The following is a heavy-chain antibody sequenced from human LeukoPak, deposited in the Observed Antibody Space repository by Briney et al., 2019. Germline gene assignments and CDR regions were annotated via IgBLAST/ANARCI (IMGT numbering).Heavy chain of an antibody. CDR1: GFTFSSYW. V-gene: IGHV3-7*01. CDR3: ARDRAGTLGYCSSTSCGGAFDI. J-gene: IGHJ3*02. D-gene: IGHD2-2*01. CDR2: IKQDGSEK. Sequence: QPGGSLRLSCAASGFTFSSYWMSWVRQAPGKGLEWVANIKQDGSEKYYVDSVKGRFTISRDSAKNSLYLQMNSLRAEDTAVYYCARDRAGTLGYCSSTSCGGAFDIWGQGTMVTVSS.